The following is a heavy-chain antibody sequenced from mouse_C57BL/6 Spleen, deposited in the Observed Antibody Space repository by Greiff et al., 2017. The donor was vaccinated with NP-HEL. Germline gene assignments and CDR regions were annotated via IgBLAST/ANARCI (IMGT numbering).Heavy chain of an antibody. CDR3: ASCYYGSSYWYFDG. Sequence: VQLQQSVAELVRPGASVKLSCTASGFNIKNTYMHWVKQRPEQGLEWIGRIDPANGNTKYAPNFQGQATITADTSSNTAYLQLSSLTSEDTAIYYCASCYYGSSYWYFDGWGTGTTVTVAS. CDR1: GFNIKNTY. CDR2: IDPANGNT. J-gene: IGHJ1*03. D-gene: IGHD1-1*01. V-gene: IGHV14-3*01.